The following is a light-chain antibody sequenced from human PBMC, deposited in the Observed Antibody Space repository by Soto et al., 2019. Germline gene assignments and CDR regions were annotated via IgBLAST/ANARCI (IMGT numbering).Light chain of an antibody. J-gene: IGLJ1*01. Sequence: SYELTQPPSVSVAPGQTARITCGGNNIGSKSVHWYQQKPGQAPVLVVYDDSDRPSGIPARFSGSNSGNTATLTISRVEAGDEADYYCKVWDSSSDFFGTGTKVTVL. CDR3: KVWDSSSDF. CDR1: NIGSKS. CDR2: DDS. V-gene: IGLV3-21*02.